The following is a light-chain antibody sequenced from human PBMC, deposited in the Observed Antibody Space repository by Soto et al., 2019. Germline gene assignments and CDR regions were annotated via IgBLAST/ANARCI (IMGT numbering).Light chain of an antibody. CDR1: SSNIGSNY. Sequence: QSVLTQPPSASGTPGQRVTISCSGSSSNIGSNYVYWYQQLPGPAPKLLIYRNDQRPSGVPDRFSGSKSGTSASLAISGLRSEDEADYHCAAWDDSLSGVVFGGGTKLTVL. V-gene: IGLV1-47*01. CDR2: RND. CDR3: AAWDDSLSGVV. J-gene: IGLJ2*01.